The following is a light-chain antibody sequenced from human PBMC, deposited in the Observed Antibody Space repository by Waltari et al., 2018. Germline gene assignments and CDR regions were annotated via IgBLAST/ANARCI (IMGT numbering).Light chain of an antibody. V-gene: IGKV1-39*01. CDR3: QQSNSTPLT. CDR2: AAS. CDR1: QSVRTW. Sequence: DIQMTQSPSTLSASVGDRVTITCRASQSVRTWLAWYQRKPGKAPKRLIYAASSLQSGVPSRFSGSGSGTDFTLTISSLQPEDFATYYCQQSNSTPLTFGGGTKVEIK. J-gene: IGKJ4*01.